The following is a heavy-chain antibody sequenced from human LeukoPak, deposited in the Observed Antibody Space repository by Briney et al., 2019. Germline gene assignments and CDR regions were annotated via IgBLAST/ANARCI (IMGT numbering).Heavy chain of an antibody. CDR1: GFTFSSFQ. D-gene: IGHD5-12*01. V-gene: IGHV3-48*03. CDR2: IGGSDSGI. CDR3: ARWGHSDYDSFPTKFGY. Sequence: PGGSLRLSCAASGFTFSSFQMTWVRQAPGKGLEWVSYIGGSDSGIYYADSVKGRFTISRDNAKNSLYLQMNSLRAEDTAVYYCARWGHSDYDSFPTKFGYWGQGTLVTVSS. J-gene: IGHJ4*02.